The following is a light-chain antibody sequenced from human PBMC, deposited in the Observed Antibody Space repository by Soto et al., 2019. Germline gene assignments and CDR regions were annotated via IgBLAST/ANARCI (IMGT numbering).Light chain of an antibody. CDR1: SGYSNYK. CDR2: VGTGGIVG. Sequence: QSVLTQPPSASASLGASVTLTCTLSSGYSNYKVDWYQQRPGKGPRFVMRVGTGGIVGSKGDGIPDRFSVLGSGLSRYLTIKNIQEEDESDYHCGADHGSGSNFVVVFGGGTKVTVL. V-gene: IGLV9-49*01. CDR3: GADHGSGSNFVVV. J-gene: IGLJ2*01.